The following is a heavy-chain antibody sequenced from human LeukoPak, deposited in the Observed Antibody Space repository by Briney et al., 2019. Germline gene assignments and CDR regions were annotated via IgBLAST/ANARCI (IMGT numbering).Heavy chain of an antibody. J-gene: IGHJ3*02. Sequence: SETLSLTCTVSGGSISGYYWNWIRQPPGKGLEWIGFIYNAGNTNYNPSLKSRVTISADPTKTQVSLNLSSVTAADTAVYYCASTGGRDHGGNSVAFDIWGQGTMVTVSS. V-gene: IGHV4-59*08. CDR2: IYNAGNT. D-gene: IGHD4-23*01. CDR3: ASTGGRDHGGNSVAFDI. CDR1: GGSISGYY.